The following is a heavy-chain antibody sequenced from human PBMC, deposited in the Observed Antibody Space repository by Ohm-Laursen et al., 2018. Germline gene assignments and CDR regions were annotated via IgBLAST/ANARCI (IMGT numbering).Heavy chain of an antibody. V-gene: IGHV3-33*01. CDR2: IWYDGSNK. J-gene: IGHJ4*02. D-gene: IGHD3-9*01. Sequence: SLRLSCAAPGFTFSSYGMHWVRQAPGKGLEWVAVIWYDGSNKYYADSVKGRFTISRDNSKNTLYLQMNSPRAEDTAVYYCASGDILTGYSFDYWGQGTLVTVSS. CDR3: ASGDILTGYSFDY. CDR1: GFTFSSYG.